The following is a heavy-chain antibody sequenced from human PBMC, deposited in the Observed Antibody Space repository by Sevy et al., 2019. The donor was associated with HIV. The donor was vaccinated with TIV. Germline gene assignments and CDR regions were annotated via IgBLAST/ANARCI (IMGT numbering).Heavy chain of an antibody. Sequence: GGSLRLSCAASGFTFSANWMNWVRQAPGKGLEWVANIKADGSDKHYVDSVEGRFTISRDNAKNLLFLQMNSLGVEVTAVYYCAHETFGRFESWGQGTLVTVSS. CDR2: IKADGSDK. CDR3: AHETFGRFES. J-gene: IGHJ4*02. V-gene: IGHV3-7*01. CDR1: GFTFSANW. D-gene: IGHD3-16*01.